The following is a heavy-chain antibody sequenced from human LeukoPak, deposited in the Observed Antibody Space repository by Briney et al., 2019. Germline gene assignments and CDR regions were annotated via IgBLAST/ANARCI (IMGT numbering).Heavy chain of an antibody. D-gene: IGHD5-18*01. CDR1: GFTFSSYI. J-gene: IGHJ4*02. CDR2: ISSSSSYI. V-gene: IGHV3-21*01. Sequence: PGGSLRLSCAASGFTFSSYIMNWVRQAPGKGLELVSSISSSSSYIYYADSVKGRFTISRDNAKNSLYLQMNSLRDEDTAVYYCARGGSGYSYGKIDFWGKGILVTVSS. CDR3: ARGGSGYSYGKIDF.